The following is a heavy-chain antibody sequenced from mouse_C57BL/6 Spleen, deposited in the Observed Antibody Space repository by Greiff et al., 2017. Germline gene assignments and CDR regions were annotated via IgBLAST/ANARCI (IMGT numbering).Heavy chain of an antibody. J-gene: IGHJ2*01. V-gene: IGHV7-3*01. D-gene: IGHD4-1*01. CDR3: ARYETGTGYYFDY. CDR1: GFTFTDYY. Sequence: EVKLMESGGGLVQPGGSLSLSCAASGFTFTDYYMSWVRQPPGKALEWLGFIRNKANGYTTEYIASVKGRFTISRDNSQNILYLQMNALRAEDSATYDGARYETGTGYYFDYWGQGTTLTVSS. CDR2: IRNKANGYTT.